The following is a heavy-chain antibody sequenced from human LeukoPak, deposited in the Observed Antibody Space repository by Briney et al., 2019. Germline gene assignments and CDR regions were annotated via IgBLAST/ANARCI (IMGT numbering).Heavy chain of an antibody. CDR1: GYTFTSYY. V-gene: IGHV1-46*01. CDR3: ASDSVSVAPSTWFDP. D-gene: IGHD6-19*01. Sequence: ASVKVSCKASGYTFTSYYMHWVRQAPGQGLEWMGIINPSGGSTSYAQKFQGRVTMTRNTSTSTVYMELSSLRSEDTAVYYCASDSVSVAPSTWFDPWGQGTLVTVSS. J-gene: IGHJ5*02. CDR2: INPSGGST.